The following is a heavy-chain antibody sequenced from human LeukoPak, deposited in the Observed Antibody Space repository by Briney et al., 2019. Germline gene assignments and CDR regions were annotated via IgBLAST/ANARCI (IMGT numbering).Heavy chain of an antibody. CDR1: GFTFSDYS. D-gene: IGHD1-26*01. Sequence: GGSLRLSCEASGFTFSDYSMNWVRQAPGKGLEWVSSITSSSNYMFYAGSVKGRFTISRDNAKNSLYLQMDSLRAEDTAVYYCARDLGAASFDYWGQGTLVTVSS. CDR2: ITSSSNYM. V-gene: IGHV3-21*01. CDR3: ARDLGAASFDY. J-gene: IGHJ4*02.